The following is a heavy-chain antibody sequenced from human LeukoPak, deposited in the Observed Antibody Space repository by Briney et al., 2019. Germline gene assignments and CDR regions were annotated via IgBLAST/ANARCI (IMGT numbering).Heavy chain of an antibody. V-gene: IGHV3-48*01. D-gene: IGHD2-15*01. CDR3: ARDLREVVRDV. CDR2: ITSTSSTI. CDR1: GFTFSSYS. J-gene: IGHJ4*02. Sequence: GGSLRLSCVASGFTFSSYSMNWVRQAPGKGLEWVSYITSTSSTIFYADSVKGRFTISRDNAKNSLSLQMNSLRAEDTAVYYCARDLREVVRDVWGRGTLVTVSS.